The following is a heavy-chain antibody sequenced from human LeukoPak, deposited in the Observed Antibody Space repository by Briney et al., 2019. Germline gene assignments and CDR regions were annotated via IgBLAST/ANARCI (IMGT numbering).Heavy chain of an antibody. CDR1: GFTFSDYY. D-gene: IGHD4-17*01. V-gene: IGHV3-11*04. CDR3: ARDRGDNGDDVGGDDY. Sequence: GGSLRLSCAASGFTFSDYYMSWIRQAPGKGLEWVSYISSSGSTIYYADSVKGRFTISRDNVKNSLYLQMNSLRAEDTAVYYCARDRGDNGDDVGGDDYWGQGTLVTVSS. CDR2: ISSSGSTI. J-gene: IGHJ4*02.